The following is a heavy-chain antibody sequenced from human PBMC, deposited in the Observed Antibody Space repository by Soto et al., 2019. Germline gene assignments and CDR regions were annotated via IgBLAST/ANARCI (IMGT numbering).Heavy chain of an antibody. J-gene: IGHJ4*02. D-gene: IGHD3-10*01. CDR1: GGTFSSYA. CDR3: ARDPRWLGSLDY. V-gene: IGHV1-69*12. Sequence: QVQLVQSGAEVKKPGSSVKVSCKASGGTFSSYAISWVRQAPGQGLEWMGGIIPIFGTANYTQKFQGRVTITADESTSTAYMEMSSLRSEDTAVYFCARDPRWLGSLDYWGQGTLVTGSS. CDR2: IIPIFGTA.